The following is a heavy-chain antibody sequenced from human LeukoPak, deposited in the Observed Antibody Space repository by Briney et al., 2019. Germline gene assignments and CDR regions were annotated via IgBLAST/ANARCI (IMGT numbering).Heavy chain of an antibody. J-gene: IGHJ4*02. V-gene: IGHV3-48*01. Sequence: GSLVLSFAASCFTFSNYSMNWVRQAPGKRLEWVSYIGSSSSTIYYPDSVKGRFTISRDNTKNSLNLQMNSLKADDTAVYYCARGDDSNYPWNYWGQGTLVTVSS. CDR2: IGSSSSTI. D-gene: IGHD4-11*01. CDR1: CFTFSNYS. CDR3: ARGDDSNYPWNY.